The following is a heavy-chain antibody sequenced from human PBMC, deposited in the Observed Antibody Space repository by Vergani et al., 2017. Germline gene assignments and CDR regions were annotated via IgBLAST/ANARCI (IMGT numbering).Heavy chain of an antibody. J-gene: IGHJ4*02. Sequence: QVQLVESGGGVVQPGRSLRLSCAASGFTFSSYGMHWVRQAPGKGLEWVAVISYDGSNKYYADSVKGRFTISRDNSKNTLYLQMNSLRAEDTAVYYCAKDPPNLPAPEYYFDYWGQGTLVTVSS. D-gene: IGHD2-2*01. CDR1: GFTFSSYG. CDR3: AKDPPNLPAPEYYFDY. V-gene: IGHV3-30*18. CDR2: ISYDGSNK.